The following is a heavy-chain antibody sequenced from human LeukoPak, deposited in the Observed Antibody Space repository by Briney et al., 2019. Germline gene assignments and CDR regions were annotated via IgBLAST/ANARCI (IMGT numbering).Heavy chain of an antibody. CDR2: IKQDGSEK. D-gene: IGHD3-9*01. J-gene: IGHJ4*02. V-gene: IGHV3-7*03. CDR1: GFTFSSYW. Sequence: GGSLRLSCAASGFTFSSYWMSWVRQAPGKGLEWVANIKQDGSEKYYVDSVKGRFTISRDNAKNSLYLQMNSLRAEDTAVYYCAKDLVGLTFGYWGQGTLVTVSS. CDR3: AKDLVGLTFGY.